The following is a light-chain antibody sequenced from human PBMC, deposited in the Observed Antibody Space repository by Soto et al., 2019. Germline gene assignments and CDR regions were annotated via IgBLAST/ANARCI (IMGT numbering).Light chain of an antibody. CDR1: QSVSSSY. Sequence: EIVLTQSPGTLSLSPGERATLSCRAGQSVSSSYLAWYQQKPGQAPRLLISGASSRATGIPDRFSGSGSGTDFTLTISRLEPEDFAVYYCQHYDRSALTFGGGTKVDNK. CDR3: QHYDRSALT. J-gene: IGKJ4*01. CDR2: GAS. V-gene: IGKV3-20*01.